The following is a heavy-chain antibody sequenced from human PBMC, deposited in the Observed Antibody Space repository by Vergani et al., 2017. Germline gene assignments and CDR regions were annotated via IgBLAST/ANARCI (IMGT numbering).Heavy chain of an antibody. J-gene: IGHJ3*02. V-gene: IGHV3-23*01. CDR3: TKGPRYCSSTTCPMGAFDI. D-gene: IGHD2-2*01. CDR1: GFRVTTYY. Sequence: VELLESGGGLAQPGGSLRVSCSASGFRVTTYYMSWVCRTPGAGLEWVSAITVSGENTYYADSVKGRFTISRDDSKNTLYLQMNSLRVDDTAVYYCTKGPRYCSSTTCPMGAFDIWGQGTMVTVSS. CDR2: ITVSGENT.